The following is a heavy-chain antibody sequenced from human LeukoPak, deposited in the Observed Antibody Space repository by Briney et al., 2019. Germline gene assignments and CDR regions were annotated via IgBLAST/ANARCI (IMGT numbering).Heavy chain of an antibody. CDR3: ARGGYYGSGNDFRFDP. CDR2: IYYSGST. J-gene: IGHJ5*02. D-gene: IGHD3-10*01. V-gene: IGHV4-39*07. CDR1: GGSISSSSYY. Sequence: PSETLSLTCTASGGSISSSSYYWGWIRQPPGKGLEWIGSIYYSGSTYYNPSLKSRVTISVDTSKNQFSLKLSSVTAADTAIYYCARGGYYGSGNDFRFDPWGQGTLVTVSS.